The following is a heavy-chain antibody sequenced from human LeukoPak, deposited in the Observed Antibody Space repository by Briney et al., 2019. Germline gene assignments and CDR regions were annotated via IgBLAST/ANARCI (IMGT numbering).Heavy chain of an antibody. CDR2: IYYSGST. CDR3: ARVMAGVVDY. Sequence: SETLSLTCTVSGGSISSYYWSWIRQPPGKGLEWIGYIYYSGSTNYNPSLKSRVTISVDTSKNQFSLKLSSVTAADTAVYYCARVMAGVVDYWGQGTLVTVSS. J-gene: IGHJ4*02. V-gene: IGHV4-59*08. D-gene: IGHD3-10*01. CDR1: GGSISSYY.